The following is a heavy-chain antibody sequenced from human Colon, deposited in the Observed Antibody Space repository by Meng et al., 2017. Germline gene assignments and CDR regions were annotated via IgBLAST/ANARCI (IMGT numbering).Heavy chain of an antibody. J-gene: IGHJ4*02. V-gene: IGHV4-59*01. D-gene: IGHD7-27*01. CDR3: ARGNWGHYFFDS. Sequence: SNTLSPTFTVSGGPISSYTWNWVGQPPGKGLEWIGYVYYGGSSSYNPSLNSRVTISVATSKTQFSLMLTSLTAADTAMYYCARGNWGHYFFDSWGQGALVTVSS. CDR1: GGPISSYT. CDR2: VYYGGSS.